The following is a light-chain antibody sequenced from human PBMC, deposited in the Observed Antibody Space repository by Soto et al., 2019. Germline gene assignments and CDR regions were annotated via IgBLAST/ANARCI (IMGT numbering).Light chain of an antibody. CDR1: ESISRH. J-gene: IGKJ5*01. Sequence: DIQMSQSPSSLSASVVDRVNITFLAAESISRHLNWYQQKPGRAPDLLIYAASTLQDGVPSRFTGSGSGTEFTLTITGLQLEDFATYYCQQDYSTLATCGQGTRLEIK. V-gene: IGKV1-39*01. CDR3: QQDYSTLAT. CDR2: AAS.